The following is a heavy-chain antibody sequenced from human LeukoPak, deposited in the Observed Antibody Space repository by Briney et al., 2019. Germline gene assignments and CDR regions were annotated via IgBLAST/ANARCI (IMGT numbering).Heavy chain of an antibody. Sequence: SVKVSCKASGGTFSSYTISWVRQAPGQGLEWMGRIIPILGIANYAQKFQGRVTITADKSTSTAYMELSSLRPEDTAVYYCARGNHGDYYFDYWGQGTLVTVSS. D-gene: IGHD4-17*01. J-gene: IGHJ4*02. CDR2: IIPILGIA. V-gene: IGHV1-69*02. CDR3: ARGNHGDYYFDY. CDR1: GGTFSSYT.